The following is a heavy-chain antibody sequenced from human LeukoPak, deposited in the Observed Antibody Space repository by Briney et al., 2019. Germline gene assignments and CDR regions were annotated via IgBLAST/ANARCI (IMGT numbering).Heavy chain of an antibody. J-gene: IGHJ6*03. CDR1: GFTFSSYA. Sequence: GGSLRLSCAASGFTFSSYAMSWVRQTPGKGLEWVSAISGSGGSTYYADSVKGRFTISRDNSKNTLYLQMNSLRAEDTAVYYCARETGVRTYYYMDVWGKGTTVTVSS. CDR3: ARETGVRTYYYMDV. V-gene: IGHV3-23*01. CDR2: ISGSGGST. D-gene: IGHD7-27*01.